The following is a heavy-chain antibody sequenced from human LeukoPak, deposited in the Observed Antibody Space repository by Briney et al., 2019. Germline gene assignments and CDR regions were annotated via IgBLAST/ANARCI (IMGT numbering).Heavy chain of an antibody. Sequence: SETLSLTCAVSSYSISSGYYWGWGRPPPGKGLEWIGIIYRDGSTYYNPSLKSRVTISVDTSRNQSSLDLSSVTAADTAVYYCARLAAATSFDCWGQGTLVTVSS. J-gene: IGHJ4*02. D-gene: IGHD6-25*01. CDR3: ARLAAATSFDC. CDR1: SYSISSGYY. CDR2: IYRDGST. V-gene: IGHV4-38-2*01.